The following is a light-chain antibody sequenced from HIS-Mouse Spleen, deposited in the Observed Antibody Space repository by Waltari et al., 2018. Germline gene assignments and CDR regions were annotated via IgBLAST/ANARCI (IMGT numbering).Light chain of an antibody. CDR2: EAS. J-gene: IGKJ4*01. CDR1: QSVTRY. V-gene: IGKV3-11*01. Sequence: EIVLTQSPATLSLSPGERATLSCRASQSVTRYVAWYQQIPGQAPRLLIYEASNRATGIPAKFSGSGSATDFTLTISSLEPEDFAVYFWQQRGSWPPRTFGGGTKVEIK. CDR3: QQRGSWPPRT.